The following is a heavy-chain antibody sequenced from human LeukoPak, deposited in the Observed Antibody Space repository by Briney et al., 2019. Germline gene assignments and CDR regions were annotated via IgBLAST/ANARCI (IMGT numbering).Heavy chain of an antibody. CDR3: ASNRGYSYGPFYFDY. CDR1: GGSISNGSYY. V-gene: IGHV4-39*01. Sequence: SETLSLTCTVSGGSISNGSYYWGWVRQPPGKGLEWIGSIYHNGNTYYNPSLESRVTISVDTSKNQFSLKLSSVTAADTDVFYCASNRGYSYGPFYFDYWGRGTLVTVSS. D-gene: IGHD5-18*01. CDR2: IYHNGNT. J-gene: IGHJ4*02.